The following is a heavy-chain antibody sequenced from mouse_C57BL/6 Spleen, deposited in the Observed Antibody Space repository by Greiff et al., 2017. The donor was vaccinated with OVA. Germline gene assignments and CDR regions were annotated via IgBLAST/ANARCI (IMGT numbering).Heavy chain of an antibody. J-gene: IGHJ1*03. CDR2: ISSGSSTI. Sequence: DVMLVESGGGLVKPGGSLKLSCAASGFTFSDYGMHWVRQAPEKGLEWVAYISSGSSTIYYADTVKGRFTISRDNAKNTLFLQMTSLRSEDTAMYYCARVLVVATNWYFDVWGTGTTVTVSS. CDR3: ARVLVVATNWYFDV. CDR1: GFTFSDYG. D-gene: IGHD1-1*01. V-gene: IGHV5-17*01.